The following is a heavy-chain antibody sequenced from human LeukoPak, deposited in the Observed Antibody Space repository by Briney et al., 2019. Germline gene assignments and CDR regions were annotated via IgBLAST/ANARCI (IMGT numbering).Heavy chain of an antibody. Sequence: SETLSLTCTVSGGSISSSSYYWGWIRQPPGKGLEWIGSIYYSGSTYYNPSLKSRVTISVDTSKNQCSLKLSSVTAADTAVYYCARHGRITPSYYHYWGQGTLVTVSS. V-gene: IGHV4-39*01. D-gene: IGHD3-10*01. CDR1: GGSISSSSYY. CDR2: IYYSGST. CDR3: ARHGRITPSYYHY. J-gene: IGHJ4*02.